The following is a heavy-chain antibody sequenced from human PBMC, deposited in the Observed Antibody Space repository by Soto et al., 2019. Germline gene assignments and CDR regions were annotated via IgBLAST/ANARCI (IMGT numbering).Heavy chain of an antibody. CDR3: ASLDPNFVD. V-gene: IGHV3-21*01. D-gene: IGHD3-9*01. CDR1: GFTFSRYS. Sequence: EVQLVESGGGLVKPGGSLRLSCAASGFTFSRYSMNWVRQAPGKGLEWVSSISSSGSYIYNADSVKGRFTISRDNADHSLYLQMNGLRAEDTAVYYCASLDPNFVDWCEGTLVTVCS. CDR2: ISSSGSYI. J-gene: IGHJ4*02.